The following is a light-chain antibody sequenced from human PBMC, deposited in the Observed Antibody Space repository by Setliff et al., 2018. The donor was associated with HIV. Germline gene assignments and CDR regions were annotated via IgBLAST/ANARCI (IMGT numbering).Light chain of an antibody. V-gene: IGLV2-14*01. J-gene: IGLJ3*02. Sequence: QSVLTQPASVSGSPGQSITISCTGTSSDVGGYNFVSWYQQHPNKAPKVIIYEVTNRPSGVSYRFSGSKSGNTASLTIYGLQAEDEADYYCTSMTSRITWVFGGGTKVTVL. CDR3: TSMTSRITWV. CDR2: EVT. CDR1: SSDVGGYNF.